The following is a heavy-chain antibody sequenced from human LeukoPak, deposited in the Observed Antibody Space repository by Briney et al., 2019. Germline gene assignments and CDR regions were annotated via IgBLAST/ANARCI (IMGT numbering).Heavy chain of an antibody. V-gene: IGHV3-30*02. CDR3: AKERLYSSP. CDR1: GFTFSTYS. CDR2: IRYDGSDK. J-gene: IGHJ5*02. D-gene: IGHD3-22*01. Sequence: GGSLRLSCAASGFTFSTYSMHWVRQAPGKGLEWVAFIRYDGSDKYYADSVRGRFTISRDNSKNTLYLQMDSLRAEDTAVYYCAKERLYSSPWGQGTLVTVSS.